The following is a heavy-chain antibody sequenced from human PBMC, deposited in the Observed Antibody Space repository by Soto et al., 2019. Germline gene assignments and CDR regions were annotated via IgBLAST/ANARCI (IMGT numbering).Heavy chain of an antibody. Sequence: PGGSLRLSCAASGFTFSSYAMHWVRQAPGKGLEWVAVISYDGSNKYYADSVKGRFTISRDNSKNTLYLQMNSLRAEDTAVYYCARAYCISTSCYPPRTLDYWGQGTLVTVSS. CDR1: GFTFSSYA. V-gene: IGHV3-30-3*01. CDR3: ARAYCISTSCYPPRTLDY. CDR2: ISYDGSNK. J-gene: IGHJ4*02. D-gene: IGHD2-2*01.